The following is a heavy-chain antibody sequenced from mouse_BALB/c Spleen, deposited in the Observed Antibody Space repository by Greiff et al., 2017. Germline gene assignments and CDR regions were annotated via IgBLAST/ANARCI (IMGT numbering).Heavy chain of an antibody. CDR1: GYTFTDYN. D-gene: IGHD2-4*01. V-gene: IGHV1S29*02. CDR3: AREGLAMITTGEYYYAMDY. J-gene: IGHJ4*01. Sequence: VQLQQSGPELVKPGASVKISCKASGYTFTDYNMHWVKQSHGKSLEWIGYIYPYNGGTGYNQKFKSKATLTVDNSSSTAYMELRSLTSEDSAVYYCAREGLAMITTGEYYYAMDYWGQGTSVTVSS. CDR2: IYPYNGGT.